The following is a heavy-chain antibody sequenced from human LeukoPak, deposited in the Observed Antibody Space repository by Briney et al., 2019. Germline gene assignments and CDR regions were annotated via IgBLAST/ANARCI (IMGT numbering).Heavy chain of an antibody. CDR2: IIPIFGTA. Sequence: GASVKVSFTASGYTFTSYDINWVRQAPGQGLEWMGGIIPIFGTANYAQKFQGRVTITADESTSTAYMELSSLRSEDTAVYYCARGITIFGVVYYYYYGMDVWGQGTTVTVSS. D-gene: IGHD3-3*01. V-gene: IGHV1-69*13. CDR1: GYTFTSYD. J-gene: IGHJ6*02. CDR3: ARGITIFGVVYYYYYGMDV.